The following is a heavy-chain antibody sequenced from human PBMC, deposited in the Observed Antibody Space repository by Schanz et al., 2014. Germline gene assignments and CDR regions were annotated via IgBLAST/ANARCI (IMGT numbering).Heavy chain of an antibody. Sequence: LVESGGGVVQPGRSLRLSCAASGFTFSSYGMHWVRQVPGKGLEWVAVVCYDGSKKYYADSVKGRFTTSRDNSKNTMHLQMNSLRAEDTAVYYCVKDLQRELLRDDHYYGMDVWGQGTTVTVSS. CDR1: GFTFSSYG. CDR3: VKDLQRELLRDDHYYGMDV. V-gene: IGHV3-33*06. D-gene: IGHD1-26*01. CDR2: VCYDGSKK. J-gene: IGHJ6*02.